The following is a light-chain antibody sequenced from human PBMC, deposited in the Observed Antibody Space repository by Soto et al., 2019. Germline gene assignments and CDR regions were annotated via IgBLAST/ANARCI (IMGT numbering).Light chain of an antibody. Sequence: EIVLTQSPGTLSLSPGERATLSCRASQSVSSSYLAWYQQKPGQAPRLLIYAASSRATAIPDRFSGSGSGTDFTLTISRLEPEDFAVYYCQQYGSSPQTFGQGTKVDIK. V-gene: IGKV3-20*01. J-gene: IGKJ1*01. CDR1: QSVSSSY. CDR2: AAS. CDR3: QQYGSSPQT.